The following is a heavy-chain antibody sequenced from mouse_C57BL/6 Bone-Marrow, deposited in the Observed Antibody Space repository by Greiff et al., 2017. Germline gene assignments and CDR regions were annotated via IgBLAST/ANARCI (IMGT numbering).Heavy chain of an antibody. D-gene: IGHD2-4*01. Sequence: QVQLKQPGAELVRPGSSVKLSCKASGYTFTSYWMDWVKQRPGQGLEWIGNIYPSDSETHYNQKFKDKATLTVDKSSSTAYMQLSSLTSEDSAVYYCARLGYDYEFAYWGQGTLVTVSA. CDR2: IYPSDSET. CDR1: GYTFTSYW. J-gene: IGHJ3*01. CDR3: ARLGYDYEFAY. V-gene: IGHV1-61*01.